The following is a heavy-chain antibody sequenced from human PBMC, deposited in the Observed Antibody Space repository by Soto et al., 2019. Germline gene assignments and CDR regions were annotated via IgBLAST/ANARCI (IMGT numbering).Heavy chain of an antibody. D-gene: IGHD2-2*01. J-gene: IGHJ5*02. CDR3: ARGIPEYCSSTSCLPPEWFDP. V-gene: IGHV1-8*01. CDR1: GYPFTSYD. CDR2: MNPTSGNT. Sequence: GGSVKVSYKACGYPFTSYDINWVRQATGQGLEWMGWMNPTSGNTGYAQKFQGRVIMTRNTSISTAYMELSSLRSEDTAVYYCARGIPEYCSSTSCLPPEWFDPWGQGTLVTVSS.